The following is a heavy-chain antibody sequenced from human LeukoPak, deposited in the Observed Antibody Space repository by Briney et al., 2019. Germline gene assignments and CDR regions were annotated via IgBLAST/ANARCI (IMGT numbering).Heavy chain of an antibody. CDR2: IGAGGTLT. V-gene: IGHV3-23*01. Sequence: GGSLRLSSTASGLSFRSYALKWVRQAPGKGLEWVSGIGAGGTLTYYADSVKGRFTISRDNAKNSLYLQLNSLRADDTSGFYCSRSIDGSYVFDYWGQGTLVTVSS. CDR3: SRSIDGSYVFDY. CDR1: GLSFRSYA. D-gene: IGHD5-24*01. J-gene: IGHJ4*02.